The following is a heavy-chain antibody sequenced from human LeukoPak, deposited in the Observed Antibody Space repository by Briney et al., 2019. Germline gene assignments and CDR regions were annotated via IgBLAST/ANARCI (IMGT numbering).Heavy chain of an antibody. D-gene: IGHD5-18*01. J-gene: IGHJ4*02. V-gene: IGHV1-2*04. CDR3: ARALSRVQLWTVDY. CDR2: INPNSGGT. Sequence: GASVKVSCKASGYTFTGYYMHWVRQAPGQGLEWMGWINPNSGGTNYAQKFQGWVTMTRDTSISTAYMELSRLRSDDTAVYYCARALSRVQLWTVDYWGQGTLVTVSS. CDR1: GYTFTGYY.